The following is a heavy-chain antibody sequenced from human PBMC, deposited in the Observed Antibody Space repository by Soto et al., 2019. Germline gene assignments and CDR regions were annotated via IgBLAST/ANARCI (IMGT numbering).Heavy chain of an antibody. CDR1: GGSISSGDYY. D-gene: IGHD3-3*01. V-gene: IGHV4-30-4*01. Sequence: TSETLSLTCTVSGGSISSGDYYWSWIRQPPGKGLEWIGYIYYSGSTYYNPSLKSRVTISVDTSKNQFSLKLSSVTVADTAVYYCARAMGELHYDFWSGLALASHYYGMDVWGQGTTVTVSS. CDR3: ARAMGELHYDFWSGLALASHYYGMDV. CDR2: IYYSGST. J-gene: IGHJ6*02.